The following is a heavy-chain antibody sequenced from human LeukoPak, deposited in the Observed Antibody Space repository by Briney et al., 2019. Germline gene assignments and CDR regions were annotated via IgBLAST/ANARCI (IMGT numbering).Heavy chain of an antibody. CDR3: ARGRDYDFWSGSPYYFDY. CDR1: GYTFTSYG. V-gene: IGHV1-18*01. D-gene: IGHD3-3*01. Sequence: ASVKVSCKASGYTFTSYGISWVRQAPGQGLEWMGWISAYNGNTNYAQKLQGRVTMTTDTSTSTAYMELRSLRSDDTAVDYYARGRDYDFWSGSPYYFDYWGQGTLVTVSS. CDR2: ISAYNGNT. J-gene: IGHJ4*02.